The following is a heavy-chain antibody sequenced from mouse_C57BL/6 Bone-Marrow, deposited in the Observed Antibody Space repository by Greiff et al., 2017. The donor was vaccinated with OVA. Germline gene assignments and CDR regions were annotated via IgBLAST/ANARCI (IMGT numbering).Heavy chain of an antibody. V-gene: IGHV1-7*01. CDR3: ARSLPFYYYGSSLWFAY. D-gene: IGHD1-1*01. Sequence: VKLVESGAELAKPGASVKLSCKASGYTFTSYWMHWVKQRPGQGLEWIGYINPSSGYTKYNQKFKDKATLTADKSYSTAYMQLSSLTYEDSAVYYCARSLPFYYYGSSLWFAYWGQGTLVTVSA. CDR2: INPSSGYT. CDR1: GYTFTSYW. J-gene: IGHJ3*01.